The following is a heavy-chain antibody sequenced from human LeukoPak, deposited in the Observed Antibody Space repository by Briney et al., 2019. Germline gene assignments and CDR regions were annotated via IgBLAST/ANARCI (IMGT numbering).Heavy chain of an antibody. J-gene: IGHJ4*02. CDR3: ARTFSPVDTAMDVNFDY. Sequence: HGESLKISRKGSGDSFTSYWIGRVRQMPGKGLEGIGIICPGDSDTRYSPSFQGQVTISADKSISTAYLQWSTLKASDTAMYYCARTFSPVDTAMDVNFDYWGQGTLVTVTS. D-gene: IGHD5-18*01. V-gene: IGHV5-51*01. CDR2: ICPGDSDT. CDR1: GDSFTSYW.